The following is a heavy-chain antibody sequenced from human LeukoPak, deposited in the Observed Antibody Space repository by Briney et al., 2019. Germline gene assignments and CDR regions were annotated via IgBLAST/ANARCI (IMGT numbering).Heavy chain of an antibody. J-gene: IGHJ5*02. CDR1: GFTFSSYG. Sequence: QPGRSLRLSCAASGFTFSSYGMHWVRQAPGKGLEWVAVIWYDGSNKYYADSVKGRFTISRDNSKNTLYLQMNSLRAEDTAVYFCAKDPGYTSGWPPKIIDPWGQGTLVTVSS. D-gene: IGHD6-19*01. CDR2: IWYDGSNK. V-gene: IGHV3-33*06. CDR3: AKDPGYTSGWPPKIIDP.